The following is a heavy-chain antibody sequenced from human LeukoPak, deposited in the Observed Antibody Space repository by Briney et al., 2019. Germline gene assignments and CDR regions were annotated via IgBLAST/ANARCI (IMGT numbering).Heavy chain of an antibody. CDR3: ARDWVTPPYNWFNP. J-gene: IGHJ5*02. D-gene: IGHD5-18*01. CDR2: IYAGGST. V-gene: IGHV4-4*07. CDR1: GGSVSSYY. Sequence: QVQLQESGPGLVKPSETLALTCLVSGGSVSSYYWSWIRQPAGKGLEGIGRIYAGGSTNYNPSLKSRVTVSADTSKNQISLNLTSVTAADTAVYYCARDWVTPPYNWFNPWGQGTLVTVSS.